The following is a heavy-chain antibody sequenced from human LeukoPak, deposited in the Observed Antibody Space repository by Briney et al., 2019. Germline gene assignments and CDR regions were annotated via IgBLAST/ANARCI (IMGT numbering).Heavy chain of an antibody. J-gene: IGHJ3*02. CDR3: ARGLRGIGQPKTYYYAPERFDAFDI. CDR2: ISGSGGST. D-gene: IGHD3-10*01. V-gene: IGHV3-23*01. CDR1: GFTFSSYA. Sequence: PGGSLRLSCAASGFTFSSYAMSWVRQAPGKGLEWVSAISGSGGSTYYADSVKGRFTISRDNSKNTLYLQMGSLRAEDMAVYYCARGLRGIGQPKTYYYAPERFDAFDIWGQGTMVTVSS.